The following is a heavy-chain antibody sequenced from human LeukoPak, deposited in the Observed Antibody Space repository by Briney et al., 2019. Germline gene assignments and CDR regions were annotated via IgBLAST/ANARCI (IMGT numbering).Heavy chain of an antibody. CDR1: GFTFSSYW. CDR3: ARDGAAAGPYGPDY. V-gene: IGHV3-7*01. J-gene: IGHJ4*02. Sequence: GGSLRLSCAASGFTFSSYWMSWVRQAPGKGLEWVANIKQDGSEKYYVDSVKGRFTISRDNAKNSLYLQMNSLRAEDTAVYYCARDGAAAGPYGPDYWGQGTLVTVSS. CDR2: IKQDGSEK. D-gene: IGHD6-13*01.